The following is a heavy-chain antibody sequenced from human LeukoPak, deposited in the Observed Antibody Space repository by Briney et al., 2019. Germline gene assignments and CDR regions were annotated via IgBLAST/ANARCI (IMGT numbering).Heavy chain of an antibody. D-gene: IGHD5-12*01. J-gene: IGHJ4*02. Sequence: ASVKVSCKASAYTFTGYYMQWVRQAPGQGLEWMGWINPNSGGTNYAQKFQGRVTMTRDTSIGTAYMELYSLRSDDTAVYYCARVEGDSGYELIDYWGQGTLVTVSS. CDR3: ARVEGDSGYELIDY. V-gene: IGHV1-2*02. CDR2: INPNSGGT. CDR1: AYTFTGYY.